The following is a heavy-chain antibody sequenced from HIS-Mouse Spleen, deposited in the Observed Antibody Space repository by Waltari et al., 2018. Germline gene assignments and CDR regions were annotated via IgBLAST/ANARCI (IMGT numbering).Heavy chain of an antibody. V-gene: IGHV4-39*07. D-gene: IGHD6-13*01. J-gene: IGHJ2*01. CDR1: GGSISSSSYY. CDR2: IYYSGST. Sequence: QLQLQESGPGLVKPSETLSLTCTVPGGSISSSSYYWGWIRPPPGKGLAWIGGIYYSGSTYYNPSLKSRVTISVDTSKNQFSLKLSSVTAADTAVYYCAREIPYSSSWYDWYFDLWGRGTLVTVSS. CDR3: AREIPYSSSWYDWYFDL.